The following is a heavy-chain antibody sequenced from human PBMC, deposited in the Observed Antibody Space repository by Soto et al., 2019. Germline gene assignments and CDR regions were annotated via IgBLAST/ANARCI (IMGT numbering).Heavy chain of an antibody. D-gene: IGHD6-6*01. J-gene: IGHJ4*02. V-gene: IGHV3-48*03. CDR3: ASEIPGIAAHPFDY. CDR2: ISSSGSTI. CDR1: GFTFSSYE. Sequence: GGSLRLSCAASGFTFSSYEMNWVRQAPGKGLEWVSYISSSGSTIYYADSVKGRFTISRDNAKNSLYLQMNSLRAEDTAVYYCASEIPGIAAHPFDYWGQGTLVTVSS.